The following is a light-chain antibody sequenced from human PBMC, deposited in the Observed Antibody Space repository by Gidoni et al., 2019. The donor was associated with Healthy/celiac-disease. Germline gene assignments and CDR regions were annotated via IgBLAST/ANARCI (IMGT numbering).Light chain of an antibody. CDR1: QSVLYSSNNKNY. CDR2: GAS. Sequence: DIVMTQSPDSLAVSLGERATINCKSSQSVLYSSNNKNYLAWYQQKPGQPPKLLIYGASTRESGVPDRFSGSGSGTDFTLTISSLQAEDVAVYYCQQYYSTPQSTFGGGTKVEIK. V-gene: IGKV4-1*01. J-gene: IGKJ4*01. CDR3: QQYYSTPQST.